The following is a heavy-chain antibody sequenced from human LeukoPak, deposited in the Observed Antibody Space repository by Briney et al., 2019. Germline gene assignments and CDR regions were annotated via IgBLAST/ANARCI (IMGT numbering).Heavy chain of an antibody. Sequence: GGSLRLSCAASGFTVSSNYMSWVRQAPGKGLEWVSVIYSGGSTYYADSVKGRFTTSRDNSKNTLYLQMNSLRAEDTAVYYCALEGYGDYAGDYWGQGTLVTVSS. J-gene: IGHJ4*02. CDR3: ALEGYGDYAGDY. CDR1: GFTVSSNY. V-gene: IGHV3-53*01. CDR2: IYSGGST. D-gene: IGHD4-17*01.